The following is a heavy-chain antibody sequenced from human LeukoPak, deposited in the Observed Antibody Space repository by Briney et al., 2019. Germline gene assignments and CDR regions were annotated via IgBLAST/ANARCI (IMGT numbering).Heavy chain of an antibody. CDR3: ARRIQVSWGMDV. CDR1: GFTFSSYG. J-gene: IGHJ6*02. V-gene: IGHV3-33*01. Sequence: PGGSLRLSCAASGFTFSSYGMHWVRQAPGKGLEWVAVIWYDGSNKYYADSVKGRFTISRDNSKNTLYLQMNSLRAEDTAVYYCARRIQVSWGMDVWGQGTTVTVSS. D-gene: IGHD1-26*01. CDR2: IWYDGSNK.